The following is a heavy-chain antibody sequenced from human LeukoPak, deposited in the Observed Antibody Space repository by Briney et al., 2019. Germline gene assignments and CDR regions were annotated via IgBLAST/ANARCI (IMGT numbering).Heavy chain of an antibody. V-gene: IGHV4-59*12. Sequence: ASETLSLTCTVSGGSISSYYWSWIRQPPGKGLEWIGYIYYSGSTNYNPSLRSRVTISVDTSKNQFSLKLSSVTAADTAVYYCARGLGSSSQGWFDPWGQGTLVTVSS. CDR3: ARGLGSSSQGWFDP. CDR2: IYYSGST. D-gene: IGHD6-13*01. J-gene: IGHJ5*02. CDR1: GGSISSYY.